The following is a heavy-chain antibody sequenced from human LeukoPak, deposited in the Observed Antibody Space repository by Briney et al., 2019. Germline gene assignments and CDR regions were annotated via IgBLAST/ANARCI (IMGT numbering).Heavy chain of an antibody. Sequence: GESLKISCKGSGYSFTSYWIGWVRQMPGKGLEWMGIIYPGDSDTRYSPSFQGQVTISADKSISTAYLQWSSLKASDTAMYYCARQSYDILTGYPLGNWFDPWGQGTLVTVSS. CDR1: GYSFTSYW. CDR3: ARQSYDILTGYPLGNWFDP. J-gene: IGHJ5*02. D-gene: IGHD3-9*01. CDR2: IYPGDSDT. V-gene: IGHV5-51*01.